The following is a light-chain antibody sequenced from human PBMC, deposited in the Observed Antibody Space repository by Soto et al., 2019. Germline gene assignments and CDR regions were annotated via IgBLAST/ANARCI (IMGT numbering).Light chain of an antibody. V-gene: IGKV1-39*01. CDR1: QSISSY. J-gene: IGKJ1*01. CDR2: ATS. Sequence: DIQMTQSPSTLSGSIGDRVTITCRASQSISSYLNWYQQKPGKAPKLLIYATSSLQSGVPSRFSGSGSGTDFTLTVSSLQPEDFATYYCQQSYIKGTFGQGTKVDTK. CDR3: QQSYIKGT.